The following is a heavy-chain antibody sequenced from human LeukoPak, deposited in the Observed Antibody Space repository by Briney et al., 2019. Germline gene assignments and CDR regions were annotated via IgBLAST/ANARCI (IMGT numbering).Heavy chain of an antibody. J-gene: IGHJ5*02. V-gene: IGHV1-18*01. CDR2: ISAYNGNT. CDR1: GYIFTDYG. Sequence: GASGKVSCKASGYIFTDYGITWVRQAPGQGLEWMGWISAYNGNTNYAQKFQGRFTMTTATSTTTAYTELRSLRFDDTAVYYCARDLAWGYVEQRLGWLDPWGQGAQVTVSS. CDR3: ARDLAWGYVEQRLGWLDP. D-gene: IGHD1/OR15-1a*01.